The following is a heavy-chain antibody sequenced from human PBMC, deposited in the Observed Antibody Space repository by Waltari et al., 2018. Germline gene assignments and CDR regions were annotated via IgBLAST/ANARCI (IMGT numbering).Heavy chain of an antibody. CDR3: ARHEGPSTVNDAFDI. Sequence: QLQLQESGPGLVKPSETLSLTCTVSGGSISSSSSYWGWIRQPPGKGLEWIGSIYYSGSTYYNPSLKSRVTISVDTSKNQFSLKLSSVTAADTAVYYCARHEGPSTVNDAFDIWGQGTMVTVSS. V-gene: IGHV4-39*01. CDR1: GGSISSSSSY. J-gene: IGHJ3*02. CDR2: IYYSGST. D-gene: IGHD4-17*01.